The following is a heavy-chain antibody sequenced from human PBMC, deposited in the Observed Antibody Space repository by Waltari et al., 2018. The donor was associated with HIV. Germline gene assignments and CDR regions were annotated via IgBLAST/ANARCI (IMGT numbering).Heavy chain of an antibody. CDR3: ARGGFYGSGSKVN. J-gene: IGHJ4*02. Sequence: EVQLVESGGGLVKPGGSLRLSCAASGFHFSSYWMSWVRKAPGKGLEWVANIKQDGSEKYYGDSVNGRFTISRDNAENSLYLQMNSLRAEDTAVYYCARGGFYGSGSKVNWGQGTLVTVSS. CDR1: GFHFSSYW. CDR2: IKQDGSEK. V-gene: IGHV3-7*04. D-gene: IGHD3-10*01.